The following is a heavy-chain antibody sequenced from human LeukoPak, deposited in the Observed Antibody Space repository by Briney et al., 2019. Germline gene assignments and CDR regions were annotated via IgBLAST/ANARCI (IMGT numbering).Heavy chain of an antibody. CDR1: GGSISSDAYR. J-gene: IGHJ4*02. CDR3: ARLDWGSGGSGSFDY. V-gene: IGHV4-39*01. Sequence: SETLSFTCTVSGGSISSDAYRWGWIRQPPGKGLEWIGNIYYSGYTYYHPSLKSRVTISVDTSKNPLSLKLTSVTAADTAVYYCARLDWGSGGSGSFDYWGQGTLVTVSS. CDR2: IYYSGYT. D-gene: IGHD7-27*01.